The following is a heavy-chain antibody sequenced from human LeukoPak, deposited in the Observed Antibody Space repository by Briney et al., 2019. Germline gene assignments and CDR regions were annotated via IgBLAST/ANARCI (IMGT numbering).Heavy chain of an antibody. D-gene: IGHD3-10*01. CDR3: AKDSTVRGSYYGMDI. V-gene: IGHV3-23*01. J-gene: IGHJ6*02. CDR1: GFTFSSYI. CDR2: ISGSGSTT. Sequence: GGSLRLSCAASGFTFSSYIVTWVRQAPGKGLEWVSSISGSGSTTYFADSVKGRFTISRDNSKNTLYLQMSSLRAEDTAIYYCAKDSTVRGSYYGMDIWGQGTTVTVSS.